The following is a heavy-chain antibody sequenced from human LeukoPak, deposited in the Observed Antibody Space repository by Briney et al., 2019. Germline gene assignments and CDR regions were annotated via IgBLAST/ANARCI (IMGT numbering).Heavy chain of an antibody. D-gene: IGHD3-3*01. Sequence: PGGSLRLSCAASGFTFSSYAMSWVRQAPGKGLEWVSAISGSGGSTHYADSVKGRFTISRDNSKNTLYLQMNSLRAEDTAVYYCAKDWSDFWSGYYHPTPLDYWGQGTLVTVSS. V-gene: IGHV3-23*01. CDR3: AKDWSDFWSGYYHPTPLDY. CDR1: GFTFSSYA. CDR2: ISGSGGST. J-gene: IGHJ4*02.